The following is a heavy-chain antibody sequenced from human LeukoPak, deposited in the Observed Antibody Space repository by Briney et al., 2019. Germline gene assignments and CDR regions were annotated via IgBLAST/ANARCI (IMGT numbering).Heavy chain of an antibody. CDR2: IIPIFGTA. CDR3: ARSYQPLLYAVDY. J-gene: IGHJ4*02. Sequence: SVKVFCKASGGTFSSYAISWVRQAPGQGLEWMGGIIPIFGTANYAQKFQGRVTITADESTSTAYMELSSLRSEDTAVYYCARSYQPLLYAVDYWGQGTLVTVSS. D-gene: IGHD2-2*02. V-gene: IGHV1-69*01. CDR1: GGTFSSYA.